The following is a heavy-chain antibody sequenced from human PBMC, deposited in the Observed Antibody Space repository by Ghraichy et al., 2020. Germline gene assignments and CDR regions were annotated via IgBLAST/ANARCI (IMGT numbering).Heavy chain of an antibody. CDR2: ISGSGGST. Sequence: GGSLRLSCAASGFTFSSYAMSWVRQAPGKGLEWVSAISGSGGSTYYADSVKGRFTISRDNSKNTLYLQMNSLRAEDTAVYYCAKGHRSSSWGLLDYWGQGTLVTVSS. J-gene: IGHJ4*02. D-gene: IGHD6-13*01. CDR3: AKGHRSSSWGLLDY. CDR1: GFTFSSYA. V-gene: IGHV3-23*01.